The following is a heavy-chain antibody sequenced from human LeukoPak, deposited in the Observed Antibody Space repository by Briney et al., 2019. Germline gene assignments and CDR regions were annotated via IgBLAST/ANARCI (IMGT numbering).Heavy chain of an antibody. J-gene: IGHJ4*02. CDR2: FYSAGSP. CDR1: GFTVSSTY. Sequence: PGGSLRLSCAASGFTVSSTYMTWVRQPPGKGLEWVSTFYSAGSPFYADSVKGRFTISRDSSTNTLFLQMNSLRAEDTAVYYCARDRGGLGRAGYFVDWGQGTQVTVSS. V-gene: IGHV3-53*01. CDR3: ARDRGGLGRAGYFVD. D-gene: IGHD5-24*01.